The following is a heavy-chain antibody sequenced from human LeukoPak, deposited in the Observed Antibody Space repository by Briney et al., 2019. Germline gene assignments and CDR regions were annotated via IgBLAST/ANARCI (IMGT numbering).Heavy chain of an antibody. CDR1: GFTFSSYE. D-gene: IGHD5-12*01. CDR3: ARGCGSTAGLFDY. Sequence: GGSLRLSCAASGFTFSSYEMNWVRQAPGKGLEWVSYISSSGSTIYYADSVKGRFTIPRDNAKNSLYLQMNSLRAEDTAVYYCARGCGSTAGLFDYWGQGTLVTVSS. J-gene: IGHJ4*02. V-gene: IGHV3-48*03. CDR2: ISSSGSTI.